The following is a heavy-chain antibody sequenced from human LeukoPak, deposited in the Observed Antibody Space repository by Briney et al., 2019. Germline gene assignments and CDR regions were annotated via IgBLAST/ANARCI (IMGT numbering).Heavy chain of an antibody. V-gene: IGHV5-51*01. J-gene: IGHJ4*02. CDR3: ARSWVSGYGTVLDY. D-gene: IGHD5-18*01. Sequence: GGSLKISCKGSGYRFSAYWFGWVRQMPGKGLGWMGIIYLGNSDTRYYPSSQGQVTITADNYISTAYLQWSSMRASDTAIYYCARSWVSGYGTVLDYWGQGTLVTVSS. CDR2: IYLGNSDT. CDR1: GYRFSAYW.